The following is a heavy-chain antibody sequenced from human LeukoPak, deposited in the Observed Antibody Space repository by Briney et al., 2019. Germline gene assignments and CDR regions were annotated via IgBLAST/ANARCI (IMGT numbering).Heavy chain of an antibody. Sequence: PGRSLRLSCAASGFTFSNHVMHWVRQTPGKGLEWVAVISYDASKKYYADSVKGRFTISRDNSKNTLYLQMNSLRAEDTAVYYCAKARIVVVPPADALDVWGQGTLVTVSS. CDR3: AKARIVVVPPADALDV. J-gene: IGHJ3*01. V-gene: IGHV3-30-3*01. D-gene: IGHD3-22*01. CDR1: GFTFSNHV. CDR2: ISYDASKK.